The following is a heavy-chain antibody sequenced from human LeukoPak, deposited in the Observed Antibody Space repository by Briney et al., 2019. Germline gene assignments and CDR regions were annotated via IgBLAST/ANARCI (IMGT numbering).Heavy chain of an antibody. D-gene: IGHD3-16*01. CDR2: ISSSGSTI. CDR1: GFTFSSYE. V-gene: IGHV3-48*03. CDR3: ARDEVGGLDP. Sequence: PGGSLRLSCAASGFTFSSYEMNWVRQAPGKGLEWVSYISSSGSTIYYADSVKGRFTISRDNAKNSLYLQMNSLRAEDTAVYYCARDEVGGLDPWGQGTLVTVSS. J-gene: IGHJ5*02.